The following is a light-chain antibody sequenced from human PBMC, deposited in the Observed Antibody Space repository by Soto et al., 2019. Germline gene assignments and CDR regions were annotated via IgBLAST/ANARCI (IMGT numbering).Light chain of an antibody. CDR1: QSVRTY. J-gene: IGKJ5*01. CDR2: DAS. V-gene: IGKV3-11*01. Sequence: EIVLTQSPVTLSLSPGERATLSCRASQSVRTYLAWYQAKPGQASRLLIYDASRGAWGVPARFRGSGSGTDFTLTISRLEAEDFPLYYCQQRDTSPPLTFSQGTRLKI. CDR3: QQRDTSPPLT.